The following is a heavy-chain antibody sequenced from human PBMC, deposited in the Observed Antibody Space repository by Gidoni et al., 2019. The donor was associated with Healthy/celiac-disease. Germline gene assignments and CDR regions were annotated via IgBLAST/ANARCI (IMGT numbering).Heavy chain of an antibody. Sequence: QVQLVQSGAEVKKPGASVKVSCKASGYTFTSYAMHWVRQAPGQRLEWMGWINAGNGNTKYSQKFQGRVTITRDTSASTAYMELSSLRSEDTAVYYCARDTDSGWYLSSMDVWGQGTTVTVSS. D-gene: IGHD6-19*01. J-gene: IGHJ6*02. V-gene: IGHV1-3*01. CDR2: INAGNGNT. CDR3: ARDTDSGWYLSSMDV. CDR1: GYTFTSYA.